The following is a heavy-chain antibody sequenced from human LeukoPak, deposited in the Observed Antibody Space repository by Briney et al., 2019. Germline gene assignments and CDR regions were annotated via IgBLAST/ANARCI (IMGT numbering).Heavy chain of an antibody. D-gene: IGHD2-8*02. J-gene: IGHJ6*03. V-gene: IGHV3-30*02. CDR3: ARGGSLLSWSGYYYYMDV. Sequence: GGSLRLSCAASGFTFSSYGMHWVRQAPGKGLEWVAFIRYDGSNKYYADSVKGRFTISRDNSKNTLYLQMNSLRAEDTAVYYCARGGSLLSWSGYYYYMDVWGKGTTVTVSS. CDR1: GFTFSSYG. CDR2: IRYDGSNK.